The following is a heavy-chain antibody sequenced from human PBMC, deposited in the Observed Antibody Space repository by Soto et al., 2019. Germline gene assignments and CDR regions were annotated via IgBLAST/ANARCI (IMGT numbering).Heavy chain of an antibody. V-gene: IGHV4-4*07. CDR2: ISTSGSA. Sequence: PSTLSLTCTVSVGSISSYSWSWIRQPAGQGLERLGRISTSGSANYNPSLKSRVTMSVATSKNQFSLKLSSVTAADPAVYYCARDLHHITIFGVVTERRHNWFDPWGQGTLVTVSS. D-gene: IGHD3-3*01. CDR1: VGSISSYS. J-gene: IGHJ5*02. CDR3: ARDLHHITIFGVVTERRHNWFDP.